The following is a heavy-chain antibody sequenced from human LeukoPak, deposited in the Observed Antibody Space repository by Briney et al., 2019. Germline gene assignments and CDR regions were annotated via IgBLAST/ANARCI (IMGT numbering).Heavy chain of an antibody. CDR2: ISSSSSTI. V-gene: IGHV3-48*02. J-gene: IGHJ4*02. CDR1: GFTFSSYN. CDR3: ARGVAAAGRLVDY. Sequence: GGSLRLSCAASGFTFSSYNMNWGRQAPGKGLESVSYISSSSSTIYYADSVKGRFTISRDNAKNSLYLQMNSLRDEDTAVYYCARGVAAAGRLVDYWGQGTLVTVSS. D-gene: IGHD6-13*01.